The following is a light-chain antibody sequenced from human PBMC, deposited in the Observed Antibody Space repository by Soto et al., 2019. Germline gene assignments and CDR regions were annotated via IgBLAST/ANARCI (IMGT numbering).Light chain of an antibody. Sequence: DIQLTQSPAFLSTSVGDKVTITCRASQDISNHLAWDQQKPGKAPNLLVYSASTLQSWVPSRFRGSGSGTEFTLTISSLHPEDFATYFCQQINSCPVTFGGWTKVEIE. J-gene: IGKJ4*01. V-gene: IGKV1-9*01. CDR1: QDISNH. CDR3: QQINSCPVT. CDR2: SAS.